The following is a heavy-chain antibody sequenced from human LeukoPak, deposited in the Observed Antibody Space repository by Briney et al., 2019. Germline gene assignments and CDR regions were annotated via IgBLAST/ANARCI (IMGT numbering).Heavy chain of an antibody. CDR2: IIPIFGTA. V-gene: IGHV1-69*06. CDR1: GGTFSSYA. Sequence: GASVKVSCKASGGTFSSYAISWVRQAPGQGLEWMGRIIPIFGTANYAQKFQGRVTITADKSTSTAYMELSSLRSGDTAVYYCARDVDTAMVEVYYYMDVWGKGTTVTVSS. D-gene: IGHD5-18*01. J-gene: IGHJ6*03. CDR3: ARDVDTAMVEVYYYMDV.